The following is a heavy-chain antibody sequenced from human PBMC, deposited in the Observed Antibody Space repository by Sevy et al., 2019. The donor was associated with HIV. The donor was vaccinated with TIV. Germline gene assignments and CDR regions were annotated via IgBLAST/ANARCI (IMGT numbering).Heavy chain of an antibody. D-gene: IGHD1-26*01. J-gene: IGHJ4*02. CDR1: GYTFTSYA. Sequence: ASVKVSCKASGYTFTSYAFHWVRQAPGQGLEWMGWIDAGNGNTKYSQKFQGRVTLTRETSASTDYMELSSLRSEDTGVDYCVRANSGDYPSRGYFDYWGQGTLVTVSS. CDR3: VRANSGDYPSRGYFDY. CDR2: IDAGNGNT. V-gene: IGHV1-3*01.